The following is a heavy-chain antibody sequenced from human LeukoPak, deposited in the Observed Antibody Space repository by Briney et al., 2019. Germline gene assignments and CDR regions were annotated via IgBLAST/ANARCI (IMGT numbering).Heavy chain of an antibody. J-gene: IGHJ6*02. V-gene: IGHV3-23*01. Sequence: GGSLRLSCAASGFTFSSYAMSWVRQPPGKGLEWVSGISGSGGSTYYADSVKGRFTISRDNSKNTLYLQMNSLRAEDTAVYYCAKSRGSSTSAYAMDVGGQGTTVTVSS. CDR2: ISGSGGST. CDR1: GFTFSSYA. CDR3: AKSRGSSTSAYAMDV. D-gene: IGHD2-2*01.